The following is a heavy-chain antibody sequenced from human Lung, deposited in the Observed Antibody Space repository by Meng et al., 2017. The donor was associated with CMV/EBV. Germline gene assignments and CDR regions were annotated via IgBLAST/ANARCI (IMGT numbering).Heavy chain of an antibody. CDR3: ARGLAVAGTSHFDY. V-gene: IGHV1-2*02. CDR2: INPNSGGT. CDR1: GYTFTGYY. J-gene: IGHJ4*02. D-gene: IGHD6-19*01. Sequence: ASVKVSCKASGYTFTGYYMHWVRQAPGQGLEWMGWINPNSGGTNYAQKFQGRVTMTRDTSISTAYMELSRLRSDDTAMYYCARGLAVAGTSHFDYWGQGTLVTVSS.